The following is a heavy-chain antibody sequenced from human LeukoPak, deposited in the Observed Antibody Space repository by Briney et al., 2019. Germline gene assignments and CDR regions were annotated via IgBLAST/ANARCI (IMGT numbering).Heavy chain of an antibody. CDR1: GFTFSDYY. J-gene: IGHJ4*02. CDR2: ISSSGSTI. Sequence: GGSLRLSCAASGFTFSDYYMSWIRQAPGKGREWVSYISSSGSTIYYADSVKGRFTISRDNAKNSLYLQMNSLRAEDTAVYYCARVYQQLRLFDYWGQGTLVTVSS. V-gene: IGHV3-11*04. CDR3: ARVYQQLRLFDY. D-gene: IGHD6-13*01.